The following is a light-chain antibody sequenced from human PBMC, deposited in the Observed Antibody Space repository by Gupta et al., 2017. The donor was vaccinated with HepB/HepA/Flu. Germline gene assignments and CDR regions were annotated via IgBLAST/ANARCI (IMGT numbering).Light chain of an antibody. CDR1: TSNIGSNT. Sequence: SVLNQPPSASGTPGQTVTISCSGSTSNIGSNTVNWYQLLPGMAPSLLVYSNHQRHSGVPDRFFGAKCGTSASLSITGLHSEDEADYYCAAMDYSRNGVVFGGGTRVTVL. V-gene: IGLV1-44*01. CDR2: SNH. J-gene: IGLJ2*01. CDR3: AAMDYSRNGVV.